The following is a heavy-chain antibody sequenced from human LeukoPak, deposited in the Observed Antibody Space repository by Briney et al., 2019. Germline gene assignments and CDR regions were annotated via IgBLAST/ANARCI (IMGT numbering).Heavy chain of an antibody. J-gene: IGHJ6*02. V-gene: IGHV1-46*01. CDR3: ARETFDCSGGSCYSGLYYYYGMDV. Sequence: GASVKVSCKTSGYIFTSHKIHWVRQAPGHGLEWMAIIDPNGRTTCAQKVQDRVTLTRDTSTRTFYMELSSLRSEDTAVYYCARETFDCSGGSCYSGLYYYYGMDVWGQGTTVTVSS. CDR2: IDPNGRT. CDR1: GYIFTSHK. D-gene: IGHD2-15*01.